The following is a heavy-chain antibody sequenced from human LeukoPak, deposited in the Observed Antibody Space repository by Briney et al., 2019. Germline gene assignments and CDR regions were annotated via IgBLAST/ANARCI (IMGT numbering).Heavy chain of an antibody. CDR3: ARVRGSDAFDI. V-gene: IGHV4-59*12. Sequence: SETLSLTCTVSGGSISTYFWSWIRQPPGKGLEWIGHIYFSGSTNYNPSLKSRVTMSVDTSKNQFSLKLSSVTAADTAVYYCARVRGSDAFDIWGQGTMVTVSS. CDR1: GGSISTYF. J-gene: IGHJ3*02. CDR2: IYFSGST. D-gene: IGHD3-16*01.